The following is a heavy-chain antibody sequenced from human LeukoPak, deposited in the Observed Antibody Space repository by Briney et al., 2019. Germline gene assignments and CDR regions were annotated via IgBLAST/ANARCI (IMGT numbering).Heavy chain of an antibody. CDR2: IWYDGSNK. CDR3: ARETSPGDDILTGYYGSVHGWFDP. Sequence: AGRSLRLSCAASGFTFSSYGMHWVRQAPGKGLEWVAVIWYDGSNKYYADSVKGRFTIPRDNSKNTLYLQMNSLRAEDTAVYYCARETSPGDDILTGYYGSVHGWFDPWGQGTLVTVSS. D-gene: IGHD3-9*01. CDR1: GFTFSSYG. V-gene: IGHV3-33*01. J-gene: IGHJ5*02.